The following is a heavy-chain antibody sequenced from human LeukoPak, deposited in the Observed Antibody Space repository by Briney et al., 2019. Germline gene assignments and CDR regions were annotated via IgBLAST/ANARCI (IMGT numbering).Heavy chain of an antibody. Sequence: ASVKVSCKASGGTFSSYAISWVRQAPGQGLEWMGGIIPIFGTANYAQKFQGRVTITRNTSISTAYMELSSLRSEDTAVYYCARGLVAAAGIPIDYWGQGTLVTVSS. CDR3: ARGLVAAAGIPIDY. CDR1: GGTFSSYA. CDR2: IIPIFGTA. J-gene: IGHJ4*02. V-gene: IGHV1-69*05. D-gene: IGHD6-13*01.